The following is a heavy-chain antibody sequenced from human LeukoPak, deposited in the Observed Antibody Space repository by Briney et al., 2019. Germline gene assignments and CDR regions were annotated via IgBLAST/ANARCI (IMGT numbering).Heavy chain of an antibody. CDR3: ARVEGDILTGQTFDL. Sequence: SETLSLTCTVSGGSISSYYWSWIRQPPGKGLEWIGYIYYSGSTNYNPSLKSRVTISVDTSKNQFSLKLSSVTAADTAVYYCARVEGDILTGQTFDLWGRGTLVTVSS. V-gene: IGHV4-59*01. CDR2: IYYSGST. CDR1: GGSISSYY. J-gene: IGHJ2*01. D-gene: IGHD3-9*01.